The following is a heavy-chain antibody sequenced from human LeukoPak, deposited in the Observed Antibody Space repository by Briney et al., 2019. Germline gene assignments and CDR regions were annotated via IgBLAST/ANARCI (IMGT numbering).Heavy chain of an antibody. V-gene: IGHV1-46*01. CDR2: ISPSGGST. D-gene: IGHD6-13*01. Sequence: ASVKVSCKAFVYTFTSNYMHWVRQAPGQGREWMGVISPSGGSTTYAQKFQGRVTLPTHMSTHPVYMELSSLRAEDTAGDYCARVAGAAGTYIDYWGQGNLVTVSS. CDR1: VYTFTSNY. CDR3: ARVAGAAGTYIDY. J-gene: IGHJ4*02.